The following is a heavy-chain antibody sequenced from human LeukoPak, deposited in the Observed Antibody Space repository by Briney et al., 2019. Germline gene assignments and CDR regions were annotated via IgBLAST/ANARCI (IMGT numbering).Heavy chain of an antibody. CDR3: ARGRVVVVPAAREFDP. V-gene: IGHV4-34*01. CDR2: INHSGST. J-gene: IGHJ5*02. D-gene: IGHD2-2*01. Sequence: SETLSLTCAVYGGSFSGYYWSWIRQPPGKGLEWIGEINHSGSTNYNPSLKSRVTISVDTSKNQFSLKLSSVTAAGTAVYYCARGRVVVVPAAREFDPWGQGTLVTVSS. CDR1: GGSFSGYY.